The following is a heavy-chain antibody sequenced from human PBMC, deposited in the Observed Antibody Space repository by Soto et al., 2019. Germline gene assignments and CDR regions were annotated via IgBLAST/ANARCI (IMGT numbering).Heavy chain of an antibody. CDR1: GYTFTGYY. D-gene: IGHD6-13*01. V-gene: IGHV1-2*04. J-gene: IGHJ4*02. CDR2: INLKNGGT. Sequence: ASVKVSCKASGYTFTGYYMHWVRQAPGQGLEWMGWINLKNGGTSYAQNFQGWVTISRDNSKNTLYLQMNSLRAEDTAVYYCAKDQGSSWYEIDYWGQGTLVTVSS. CDR3: AKDQGSSWYEIDY.